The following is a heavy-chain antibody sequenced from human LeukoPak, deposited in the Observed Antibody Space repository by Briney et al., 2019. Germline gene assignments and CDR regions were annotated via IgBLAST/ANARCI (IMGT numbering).Heavy chain of an antibody. D-gene: IGHD6-13*01. J-gene: IGHJ4*02. CDR3: AREEYSSDWYGHDS. CDR1: GGSISNTNYY. Sequence: KASETLSLTCSVSGGSISNTNYYWAWIRQSPGRGLEWIGSIYYTGTTFDNPSLKSRVTLSVDTSKNQFSLRLTSVTAADTAFYYCAREEYSSDWYGHDSWGQGTLVTVSS. CDR2: IYYTGTT. V-gene: IGHV4-39*07.